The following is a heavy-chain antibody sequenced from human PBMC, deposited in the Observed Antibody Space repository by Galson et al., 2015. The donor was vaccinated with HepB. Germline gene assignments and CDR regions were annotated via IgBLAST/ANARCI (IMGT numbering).Heavy chain of an antibody. CDR2: IWYDDGSLK. Sequence: SLRLSCAASGFAFRNFGMHWVRQAPGKGPEWVAVIWYDDGSLKKYADSATGRFTIARDNSKNTLYLQMNSLTPEDTAVYYCARGPRIQLERVDYWGQGTLVTVSS. D-gene: IGHD1-1*01. J-gene: IGHJ4*02. V-gene: IGHV3-33*01. CDR3: ARGPRIQLERVDY. CDR1: GFAFRNFG.